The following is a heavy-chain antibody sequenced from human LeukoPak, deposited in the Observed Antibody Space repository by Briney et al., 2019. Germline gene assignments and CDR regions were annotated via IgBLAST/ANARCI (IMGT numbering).Heavy chain of an antibody. D-gene: IGHD2-2*01. Sequence: PSETLSLTCTVSGGSISSSSYYWGWIRQPPGKGLEWIGSIYYSGSTYYNPSLKSRVTISVDTSKNQFSLKLSSVTAADTAVYYCARATTYCSSTSCPLAGNWFDPWGQGTLVTVSS. CDR1: GGSISSSSYY. J-gene: IGHJ5*02. CDR3: ARATTYCSSTSCPLAGNWFDP. V-gene: IGHV4-39*07. CDR2: IYYSGST.